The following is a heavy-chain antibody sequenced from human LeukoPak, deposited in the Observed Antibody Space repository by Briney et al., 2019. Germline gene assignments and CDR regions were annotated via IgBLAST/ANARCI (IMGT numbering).Heavy chain of an antibody. CDR1: GFTVSNNY. Sequence: GGSLRLSCAASGFTVSNNYMSWVRQAPGKGLEWVSVIYKVGNTFYADFVKGRFTISRDNSKNMVCLQMNSLRAEDTAVYYCARGGDSSGSIRSAFDIWGQGTMVAVSS. V-gene: IGHV3-66*01. J-gene: IGHJ3*02. CDR2: IYKVGNT. CDR3: ARGGDSSGSIRSAFDI. D-gene: IGHD3-22*01.